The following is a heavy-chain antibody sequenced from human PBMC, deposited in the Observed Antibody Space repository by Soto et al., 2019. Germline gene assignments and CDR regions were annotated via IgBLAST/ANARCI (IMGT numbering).Heavy chain of an antibody. V-gene: IGHV3-23*01. J-gene: IGHJ5*02. CDR1: GIIFENFG. CDR2: IRGSCFQK. CDR3: AKNQGVELVPLSTVDWFDP. Sequence: PGGSLRLSCAASGIIFENFGMSWVRQAPGKGPEWISPIRGSCFQKYYADSVKGRFTISRDNSKGTVYLELNNLSAEDTAVYHCAKNQGVELVPLSTVDWFDPWGQGSVVTVSS. D-gene: IGHD3-10*01.